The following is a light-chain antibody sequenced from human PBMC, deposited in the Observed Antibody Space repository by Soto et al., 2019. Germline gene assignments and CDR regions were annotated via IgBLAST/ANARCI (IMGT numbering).Light chain of an antibody. Sequence: QSALTQPPSASGSPGQSVTISCTGTSSDFGGYNYVSWYQQHPGKAPKLMIYEVSKRPSGVPDRFSGSKSGNTASLTVSGLQAEDEADYYCSSYAGSNPVFGGGTKLTVL. CDR2: EVS. V-gene: IGLV2-8*01. J-gene: IGLJ2*01. CDR3: SSYAGSNPV. CDR1: SSDFGGYNY.